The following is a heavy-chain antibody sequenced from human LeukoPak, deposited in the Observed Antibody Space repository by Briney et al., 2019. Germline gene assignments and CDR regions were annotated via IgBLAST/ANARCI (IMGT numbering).Heavy chain of an antibody. CDR2: ISYYGSKK. CDR3: ARDSLRYSDWQYYYDYGMDV. V-gene: IGHV3-30*04. CDR1: GFTFSNYA. D-gene: IGHD3-9*01. Sequence: PGGSLRLSCAASGFTFSNYAMHWVRQAPGKGLEWVAVISYYGSKKYYPASMKGRFTISRDNSKNKLYLQMNSLRAEDTAVYYCARDSLRYSDWQYYYDYGMDVWGQGTTVTVSS. J-gene: IGHJ6*02.